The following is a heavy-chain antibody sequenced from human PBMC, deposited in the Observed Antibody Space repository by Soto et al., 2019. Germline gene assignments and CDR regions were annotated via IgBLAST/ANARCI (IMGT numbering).Heavy chain of an antibody. V-gene: IGHV4-30-4*01. CDR1: GGSISSGDYY. Sequence: SETLSLTCTVSGGSISSGDYYWSWIRQPPGKGLEWIGYIYYSGSTYYNPSLKSRVTISVDTSKNQFSLKLSSVTAADTAVYYCARGIYYYGSGSDNWFDPWGQGTLVTVSS. CDR2: IYYSGST. CDR3: ARGIYYYGSGSDNWFDP. J-gene: IGHJ5*02. D-gene: IGHD3-10*01.